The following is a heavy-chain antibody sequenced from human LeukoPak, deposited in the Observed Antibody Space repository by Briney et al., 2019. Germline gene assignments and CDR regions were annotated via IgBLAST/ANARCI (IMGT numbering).Heavy chain of an antibody. CDR1: GFTFPSSA. D-gene: IGHD6-19*01. Sequence: ASVKVSCKASGFTFPSSAMQWVRQARGQRLEWIGWIVVGSGNTNYAQKFQERVTITRDMSTSTAYMELSSLRSEDTAVYYCAAAPPVKSSGWYEPNDYWGQGTLVTVSS. J-gene: IGHJ4*02. V-gene: IGHV1-58*02. CDR2: IVVGSGNT. CDR3: AAAPPVKSSGWYEPNDY.